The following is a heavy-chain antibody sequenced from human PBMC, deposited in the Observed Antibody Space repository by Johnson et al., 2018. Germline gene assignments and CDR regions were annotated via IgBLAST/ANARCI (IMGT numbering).Heavy chain of an antibody. V-gene: IGHV1-69*01. D-gene: IGHD3-22*01. CDR3: ARGTGSGYYYNNWFDP. Sequence: QVQLVESGAEVKKPGSSVKVSCKASGGTFSSYAISWVRQAPGQGLEWMGGIIPIFGTANYAQKFQGRVTITADESTSTAYMELSRLRSEDPAVYYCARGTGSGYYYNNWFDPWGQGTLVTVSS. CDR1: GGTFSSYA. J-gene: IGHJ5*02. CDR2: IIPIFGTA.